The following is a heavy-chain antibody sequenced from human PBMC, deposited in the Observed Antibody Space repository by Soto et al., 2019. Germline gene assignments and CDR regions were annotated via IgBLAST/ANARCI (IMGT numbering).Heavy chain of an antibody. J-gene: IGHJ4*02. Sequence: PGGSLRLFCVVCEYSFSDAWMSWVRQATGKGLELVARINRKIDGQTTDYATPVEGRFTIARDESKNTLYLQMISLKIADAAAYFCTADHWRWGQGTLVTVSS. CDR2: INRKIDGQTT. CDR3: TADHWR. CDR1: EYSFSDAW. V-gene: IGHV3-15*01. D-gene: IGHD3-3*01.